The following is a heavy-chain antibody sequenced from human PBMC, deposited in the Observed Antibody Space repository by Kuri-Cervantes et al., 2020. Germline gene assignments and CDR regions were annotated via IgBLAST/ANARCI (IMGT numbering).Heavy chain of an antibody. CDR2: IYPGDSDT. J-gene: IGHJ4*02. Sequence: KVSCKGSGYSFTNYWIGWVRQKPGKGLEWMGIIYPGDSDTRYSPSFQGQVTISADKSISTAYLQWSSLKASDTAMYYCARHDVGALGYSCDYWGQGTLVTVSS. V-gene: IGHV5-51*01. CDR1: GYSFTNYW. D-gene: IGHD6-13*01. CDR3: ARHDVGALGYSCDY.